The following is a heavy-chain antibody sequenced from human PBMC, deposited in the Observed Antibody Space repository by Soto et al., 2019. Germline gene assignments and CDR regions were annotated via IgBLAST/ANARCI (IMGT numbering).Heavy chain of an antibody. D-gene: IGHD3-16*02. CDR3: ARLHPPPDDYTWGSYRYSGNWFDP. J-gene: IGHJ5*02. CDR2: INHSGST. CDR1: GGSFSGYY. Sequence: SETLSLTCAVYGGSFSGYYWSWIRQPPGKGLEWIGEINHSGSTNYNPSLKSRVTISVDTSKNQFSLKLSSVTAADTAVYYCARLHPPPDDYTWGSYRYSGNWFDPWGQGTLVTVSS. V-gene: IGHV4-34*01.